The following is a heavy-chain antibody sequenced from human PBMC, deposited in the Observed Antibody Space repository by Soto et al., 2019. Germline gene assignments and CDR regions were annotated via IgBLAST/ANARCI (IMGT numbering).Heavy chain of an antibody. J-gene: IGHJ5*02. D-gene: IGHD2-15*01. CDR3: ARLRGCWQSWFDP. V-gene: IGHV4-31*03. CDR2: IYYSGNT. CDR1: GGSISSNDFY. Sequence: QVQLQESGPGLVKPSQTLSLTCIVSGGSISSNDFYWSWIRQHPGKGLEWIGYIYYSGNTYYNPSLKSRVTILVDTSKNQFSLKVSSVTAADTAVYYCARLRGCWQSWFDPWGQGTLVTVSS.